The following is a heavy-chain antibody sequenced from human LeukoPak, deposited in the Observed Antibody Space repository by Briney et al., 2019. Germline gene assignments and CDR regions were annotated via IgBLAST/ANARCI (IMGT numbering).Heavy chain of an antibody. D-gene: IGHD1-26*01. V-gene: IGHV1-2*02. Sequence: ASVKVSCKASGYTFTGYYMHWVRQAPGQGLEWMGWINPNSGGTNYAQKFQGRVTMTRDTSMSTAYMELSRLRSDDTAVYYCARDRGIVGATTTSDYWGQGTLVTVSS. CDR2: INPNSGGT. CDR3: ARDRGIVGATTTSDY. CDR1: GYTFTGYY. J-gene: IGHJ4*02.